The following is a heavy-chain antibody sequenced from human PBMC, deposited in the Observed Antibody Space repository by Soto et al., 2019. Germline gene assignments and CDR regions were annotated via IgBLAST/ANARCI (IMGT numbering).Heavy chain of an antibody. Sequence: TSETLSLTCTVSGGSISSSSYYWGWIRHPPGKGLEWIGSIYYSGSTYYNPSLKSRVTISVDTSKNQFSLKLSSVTAADTAVYYCARLLEWLLDWFDPWGQGTLVTVSS. J-gene: IGHJ5*02. CDR3: ARLLEWLLDWFDP. CDR1: GGSISSSSYY. V-gene: IGHV4-39*01. D-gene: IGHD3-3*01. CDR2: IYYSGST.